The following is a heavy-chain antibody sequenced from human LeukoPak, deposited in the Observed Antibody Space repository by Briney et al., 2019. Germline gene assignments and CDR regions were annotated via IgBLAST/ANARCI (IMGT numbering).Heavy chain of an antibody. CDR3: ARDQRYSSGWASYYYYGMDV. Sequence: SETLSLICTVSGGSISSYYWSWSRQPAGKGLEWIGRIYTSGSTNYNPSLKSRVTMSVDTSKNQFSLKLSSVTAADTAVYYCARDQRYSSGWASYYYYGMDVWGQGTTVTVSS. J-gene: IGHJ6*02. CDR1: GGSISSYY. CDR2: IYTSGST. V-gene: IGHV4-4*07. D-gene: IGHD6-19*01.